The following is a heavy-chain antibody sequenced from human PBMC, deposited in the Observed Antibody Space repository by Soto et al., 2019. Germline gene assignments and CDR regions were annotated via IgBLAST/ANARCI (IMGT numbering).Heavy chain of an antibody. V-gene: IGHV3-23*01. CDR1: GFTFSTYA. J-gene: IGHJ4*02. D-gene: IGHD2-2*02. Sequence: EVQLLESGGGSVQPGGSLRLSCAASGFTFSTYAMSWVRQAPGKGLEWVSAISGSGGSTYYADSVKGRFTISRDNSKNTLFLQMNSLRAEDTAVHYCVRGLGYCSSTSCYIWFDYWGQGTLVTVSS. CDR3: VRGLGYCSSTSCYIWFDY. CDR2: ISGSGGST.